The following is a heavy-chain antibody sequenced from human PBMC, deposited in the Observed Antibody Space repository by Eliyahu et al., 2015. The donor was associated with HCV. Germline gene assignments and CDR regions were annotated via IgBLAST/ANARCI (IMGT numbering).Heavy chain of an antibody. V-gene: IGHV3-33*01. CDR1: GFIFSSYG. J-gene: IGHJ4*02. CDR2: IWYDGSNK. D-gene: IGHD3-3*01. Sequence: QVQLVESGGGVVQPGRSLRLSCAASGFIFSSYGMHWVRQAPGKGLEWVAVIWYDGSNKYYADSVKGRFTISRDNSKSALYLQMNSLRAEDTAMYYCARGPYYDFWSGYSPDYWGQGTLVTVSS. CDR3: ARGPYYDFWSGYSPDY.